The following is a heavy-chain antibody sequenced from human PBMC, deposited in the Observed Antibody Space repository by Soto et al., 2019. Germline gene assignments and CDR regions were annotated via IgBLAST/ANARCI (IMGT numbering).Heavy chain of an antibody. V-gene: IGHV3-30*03. J-gene: IGHJ5*01. Sequence: HPGGSLRLSCTSSTISINVHGIQWVRQAPAKGLEWVAFISNDGRVQYYADSVKGRFTISRDYSKNTVDLQMSSLRNEETAVYYCARDIWSGGYKWLDSCGQGTLVTVYS. CDR3: ARDIWSGGYKWLDS. D-gene: IGHD3-3*01. CDR2: ISNDGRVQ. CDR1: TISINVHG.